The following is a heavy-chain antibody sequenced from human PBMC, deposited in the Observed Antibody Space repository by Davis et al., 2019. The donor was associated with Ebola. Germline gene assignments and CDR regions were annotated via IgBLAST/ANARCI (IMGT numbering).Heavy chain of an antibody. D-gene: IGHD3-10*01. CDR1: GYTFTGYY. Sequence: ASVKVSCKASGYTFTGYYMHWVRQAPGQGLEWMGWINPNSGGTNYAQKFQGWVTMTRDTSISTAYMELSRLRSDDTAVYYCARGRLGGNYYYYGMDVWGQGTTVTVSS. CDR3: ARGRLGGNYYYYGMDV. J-gene: IGHJ6*02. V-gene: IGHV1-2*04. CDR2: INPNSGGT.